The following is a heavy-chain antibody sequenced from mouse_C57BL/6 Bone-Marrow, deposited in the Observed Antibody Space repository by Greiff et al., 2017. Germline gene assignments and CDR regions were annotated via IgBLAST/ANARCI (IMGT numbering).Heavy chain of an antibody. CDR3: TRFVYDGYPYYFDY. CDR1: GYTFTDYE. J-gene: IGHJ2*01. V-gene: IGHV1-15*01. D-gene: IGHD2-3*01. CDR2: IDPETGGT. Sequence: VQLQQSGAELVRPGASVTLSCKASGYTFTDYEMHWVKQTPVHGLEWIGAIDPETGGTAYNQKFKGKAILTADKSSSTAYMELRSLTSEDSAVYYCTRFVYDGYPYYFDYWGQGTTLTVSS.